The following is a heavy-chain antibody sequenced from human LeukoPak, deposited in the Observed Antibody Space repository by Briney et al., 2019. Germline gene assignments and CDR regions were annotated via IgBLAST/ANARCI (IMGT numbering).Heavy chain of an antibody. CDR3: TTDGVGVEGATYDN. D-gene: IGHD1-26*01. J-gene: IGHJ4*02. V-gene: IGHV3-15*01. Sequence: PGGSLRLSRAASGFTFINAWMAWVRQAPGKGLEWVGRIKAKAHGGTIEYAAPVKGRFTISRDDSKNTLYLQMNSLKTEDTAVYYCTTDGVGVEGATYDNWGQGTLVSVSS. CDR1: GFTFINAW. CDR2: IKAKAHGGTI.